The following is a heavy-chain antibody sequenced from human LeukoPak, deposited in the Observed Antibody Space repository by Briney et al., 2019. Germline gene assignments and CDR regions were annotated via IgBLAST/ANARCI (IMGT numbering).Heavy chain of an antibody. CDR1: GYTFTSYG. CDR2: ISAYNGNT. V-gene: IGHV1-18*01. D-gene: IGHD5-12*01. Sequence: SSVKVSCKASGYTFTSYGISWVRQAPGHGLEGMGWISAYNGNTNYAQKFQGRVTMTEDTSTDTAYMELRSLRSEDTAMYYCARGARSLRPGDDPFDYWGQGTLVTVSS. J-gene: IGHJ4*02. CDR3: ARGARSLRPGDDPFDY.